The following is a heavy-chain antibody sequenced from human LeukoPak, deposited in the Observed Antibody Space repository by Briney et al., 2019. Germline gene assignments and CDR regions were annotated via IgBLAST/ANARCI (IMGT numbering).Heavy chain of an antibody. V-gene: IGHV4-31*03. CDR3: ARDRWSSGYSN. J-gene: IGHJ4*02. CDR2: IYYSGST. CDR1: GGSISSGGYY. D-gene: IGHD3-22*01. Sequence: SETLSLTCTVSGGSISSGGYYWSWIRQHPGKGLEWIGYIYYSGSTYYNPSLKSRVTISVDTSKDQFSLKLSSVTAADTAVYYCARDRWSSGYSNWGQGTLVTVSS.